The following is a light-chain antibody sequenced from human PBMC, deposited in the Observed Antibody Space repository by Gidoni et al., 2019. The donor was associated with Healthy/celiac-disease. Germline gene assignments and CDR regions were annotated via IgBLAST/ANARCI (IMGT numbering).Light chain of an antibody. V-gene: IGKV1-39*01. J-gene: IGKJ1*01. CDR3: QQSYSTPLT. Sequence: DIQMTQSPSSLSASVGDRVTITCRASQSISSYLNWYQQKPGKAPKLLIYAASSLQSGVPSRFSGSGSGTDFTLTISSLQPEDCATYYCQQSYSTPLTFXQXTKVEIK. CDR1: QSISSY. CDR2: AAS.